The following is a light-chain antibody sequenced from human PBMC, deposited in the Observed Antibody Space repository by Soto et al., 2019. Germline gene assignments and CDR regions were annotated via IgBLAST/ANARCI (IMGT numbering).Light chain of an antibody. CDR1: TGPLTSGHF. V-gene: IGLV7-46*01. Sequence: QAVVTQEPSLTVSPGGTVTLTCGSSTGPLTSGHFPYWFQQKPGQAPRALIFDTTNRHSWTPARFSGSLLGGKAALTLSGAQPEDEADYYCQSYDSSLSRFVFGNGTKLTVL. CDR2: DTT. J-gene: IGLJ1*01. CDR3: QSYDSSLSRFV.